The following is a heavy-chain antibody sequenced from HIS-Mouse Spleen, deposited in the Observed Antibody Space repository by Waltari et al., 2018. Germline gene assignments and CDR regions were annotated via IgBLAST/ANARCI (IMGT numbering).Heavy chain of an antibody. CDR3: ARGTPAAAGPDYYYYGMDV. CDR2: MNPNSGNT. V-gene: IGHV1-8*01. J-gene: IGHJ6*02. Sequence: QVQLVQSGAEVKKPGASVKVSCKASVYTFTSYDINGVRQATGHGLEWMGWMNPNSGNTGYAQKVQGRVTMTRNTSISTAYMELSSLRSEDTAVYYCARGTPAAAGPDYYYYGMDVWGQGTTVTVSS. CDR1: VYTFTSYD. D-gene: IGHD6-13*01.